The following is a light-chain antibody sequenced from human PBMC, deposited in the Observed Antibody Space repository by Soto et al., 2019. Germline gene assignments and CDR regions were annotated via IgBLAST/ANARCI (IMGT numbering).Light chain of an antibody. Sequence: DIRMTQSPSSLSASVGDRVTITCRASQTIDIFLNWYQQKPGGAPNLLIYTASTLQSGVPSRFSGSGSGTNFTLSISSLQPEDSATYYCQQCYIYPATFGQGTKLEI. CDR3: QQCYIYPAT. CDR2: TAS. V-gene: IGKV1-39*01. J-gene: IGKJ2*01. CDR1: QTIDIF.